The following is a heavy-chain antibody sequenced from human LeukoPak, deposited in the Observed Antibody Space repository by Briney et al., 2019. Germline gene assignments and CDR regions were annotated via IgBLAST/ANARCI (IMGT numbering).Heavy chain of an antibody. D-gene: IGHD3-10*01. CDR2: INSDGSST. CDR1: GFTFSSYS. CDR3: ARTTYYYGSGELLDY. J-gene: IGHJ4*02. V-gene: IGHV3-74*01. Sequence: QPGRSLRLSRAASGFTFSSYSMHGVRDAPGKGLVWVSRINSDGSSTSYADSVKGRFTISRDNAKNTLYLQMNSLRAEDTAVYYCARTTYYYGSGELLDYWGQGTPVTVSS.